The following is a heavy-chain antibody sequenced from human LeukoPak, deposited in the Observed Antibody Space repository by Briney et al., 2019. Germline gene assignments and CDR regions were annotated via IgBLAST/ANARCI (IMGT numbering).Heavy chain of an antibody. Sequence: GESLKISWKGSGYSFTSYWIGWVRQMPGKGPEWMGIIYPGDSDTRYSPSFQGQVTISADKSISTAYLQWSSLKASDTAMYYCARRAGDSYNYEAFDIWGQGTMVTVSS. J-gene: IGHJ3*02. CDR3: ARRAGDSYNYEAFDI. D-gene: IGHD5-24*01. CDR2: IYPGDSDT. V-gene: IGHV5-51*01. CDR1: GYSFTSYW.